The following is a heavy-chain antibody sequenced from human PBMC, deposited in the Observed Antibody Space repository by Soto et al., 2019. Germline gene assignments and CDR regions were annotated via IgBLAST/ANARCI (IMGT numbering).Heavy chain of an antibody. CDR3: AKDQMGRGWRTLDS. CDR2: ITYDGSST. J-gene: IGHJ4*02. V-gene: IGHV3-30*18. CDR1: GLTFSGYG. D-gene: IGHD3-10*01. Sequence: QVQMVESGGGVVQPGTSLRLSCVVTGLTFSGYGMHWVRQAPGKGLEWVADITYDGSSTYYADAVKGRFTVSRDNSKNILYLQMTSLRDDDTAMYYCAKDQMGRGWRTLDSWGQGTLVIVSS.